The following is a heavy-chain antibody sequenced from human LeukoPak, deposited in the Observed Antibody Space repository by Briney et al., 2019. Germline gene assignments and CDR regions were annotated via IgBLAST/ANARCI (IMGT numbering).Heavy chain of an antibody. J-gene: IGHJ4*02. CDR2: ISYDGSNK. CDR1: RFTFSNYG. V-gene: IGHV3-30*18. Sequence: GGSLRLSCAASRFTFSNYGMHWVRQAPGKGLEWVAIISYDGSNKYYADSVKGRFTISRDNSKNTLYLQMNSLRVEDWAVYYCAKTGNYNWNGFDYWGQGTLVTVSS. D-gene: IGHD1-20*01. CDR3: AKTGNYNWNGFDY.